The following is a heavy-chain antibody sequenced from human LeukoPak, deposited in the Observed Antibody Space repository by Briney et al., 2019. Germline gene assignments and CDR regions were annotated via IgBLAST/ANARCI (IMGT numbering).Heavy chain of an antibody. D-gene: IGHD5-18*01. Sequence: SEALSLTCTVSGGSMTTHHWNWIRQTPGKGLEWIGYVFDSGRTTENPSLKSRVTLSADTYKNQLSLRLSSVTAADTAVYYCTTIKRGNIFGYFDFWGQGILVTVSS. J-gene: IGHJ4*02. CDR3: TTIKRGNIFGYFDF. CDR1: GGSMTTHH. CDR2: VFDSGRT. V-gene: IGHV4-59*11.